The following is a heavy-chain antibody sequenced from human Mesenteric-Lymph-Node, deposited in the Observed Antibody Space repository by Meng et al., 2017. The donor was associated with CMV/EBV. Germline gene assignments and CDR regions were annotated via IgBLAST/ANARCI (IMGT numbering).Heavy chain of an antibody. D-gene: IGHD2-2*01. CDR3: ARSRAQGAGSSSN. J-gene: IGHJ4*02. CDR2: ISAYNGNT. CDR1: GYTFTNYG. V-gene: IGHV1-18*01. Sequence: ASVTVSCKASGYTFTNYGITWVRQAPGQGPERMGWISAYNGNTHYAQKVQGRVTMTTDTSTSTAYMELKSLRSDDTAVYYCARSRAQGAGSSSNWGQGTLVTVSS.